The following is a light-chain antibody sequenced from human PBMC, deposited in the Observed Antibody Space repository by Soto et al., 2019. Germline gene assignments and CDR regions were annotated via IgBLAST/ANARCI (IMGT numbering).Light chain of an antibody. CDR1: QTVGGRY. Sequence: EIVLTQSAATLSLSLGERATLSCRASQTVGGRYLAWFQQKPGQTPRLLIYGASTRAAGVPDRFSGSGSETDFSLTINRLEPEDFAVYYCLQYVSSPWTFGQGTKVEV. CDR3: LQYVSSPWT. V-gene: IGKV3-20*01. CDR2: GAS. J-gene: IGKJ1*01.